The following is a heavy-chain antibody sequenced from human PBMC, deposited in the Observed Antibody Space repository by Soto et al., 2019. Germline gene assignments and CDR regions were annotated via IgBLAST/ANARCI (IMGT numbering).Heavy chain of an antibody. V-gene: IGHV4-34*01. CDR3: ARGGWGCTNGVCYTRSYCYYYGMDV. D-gene: IGHD2-8*01. CDR1: GGSFSGYY. J-gene: IGHJ6*02. Sequence: XATLSLTFAVYGGSFSGYYWSGIRQPPGKGLEWIGEINHSVSTNYNPSLKSRVTISVDTSKNQFSLKLSSVTAADTAVYYCARGGWGCTNGVCYTRSYCYYYGMDVWGQGTTVTVSS. CDR2: INHSVST.